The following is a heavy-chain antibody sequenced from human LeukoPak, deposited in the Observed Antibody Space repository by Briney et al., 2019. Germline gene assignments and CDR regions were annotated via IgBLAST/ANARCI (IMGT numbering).Heavy chain of an antibody. J-gene: IGHJ4*02. V-gene: IGHV4-39*07. CDR1: GGSISSSTYY. CDR2: IYYTGST. CDR3: VRDREIAVAEY. D-gene: IGHD6-19*01. Sequence: KPSETLSLTCTVSGGSISSSTYYWGWIRQPPGKGLEWIGNIYYTGSTYYNPSLKSRVTISVDTSKNQFSLKLSSVTAADTAVYYCVRDREIAVAEYWGQGTLVTVSS.